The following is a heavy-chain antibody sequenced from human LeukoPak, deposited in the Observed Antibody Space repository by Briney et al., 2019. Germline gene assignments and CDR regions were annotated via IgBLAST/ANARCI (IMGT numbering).Heavy chain of an antibody. J-gene: IGHJ4*02. Sequence: SETLSLTCTVSGGSISSYYWSWIRQPPGKGLEWIGYIYYSGSTNYNPSLKSRVTISVDTSKNQFSLKLSSVTAADTAVYYCARLSSFYQLLPFDYWGRGTLVTVSS. CDR1: GGSISSYY. CDR3: ARLSSFYQLLPFDY. D-gene: IGHD2-2*01. V-gene: IGHV4-59*01. CDR2: IYYSGST.